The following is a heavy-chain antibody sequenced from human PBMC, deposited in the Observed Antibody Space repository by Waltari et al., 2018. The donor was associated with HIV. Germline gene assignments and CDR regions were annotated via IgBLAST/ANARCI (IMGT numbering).Heavy chain of an antibody. CDR1: GFTFSSYS. Sequence: EVQLVESGGGLVKPGGSLRLSCAASGFTFSSYSMNWVRQAPGKGLEGVSSISSSSSYIYYADSVKGRFTISRDNAKNSLYLQMNSLRAEDTAVYYCARGTGEQQLGWFDPWGQGTLVTVSS. CDR2: ISSSSSYI. V-gene: IGHV3-21*01. CDR3: ARGTGEQQLGWFDP. J-gene: IGHJ5*02. D-gene: IGHD6-13*01.